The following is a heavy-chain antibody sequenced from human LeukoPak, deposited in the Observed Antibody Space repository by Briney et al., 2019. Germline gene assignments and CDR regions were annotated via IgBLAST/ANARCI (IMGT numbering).Heavy chain of an antibody. V-gene: IGHV1-46*01. CDR1: GYTFTSYY. Sequence: ASVTVSCTASGYTFTSYYMHWVRQAPGQGLEWMGIINPSDGSTTYAQKFQGRVTMTRDTSTSTVYMELSSLRSEDTAAYYCARDGVDDSSGYYHFDYWGQGTLVTVSS. CDR3: ARDGVDDSSGYYHFDY. CDR2: INPSDGST. J-gene: IGHJ4*02. D-gene: IGHD3-22*01.